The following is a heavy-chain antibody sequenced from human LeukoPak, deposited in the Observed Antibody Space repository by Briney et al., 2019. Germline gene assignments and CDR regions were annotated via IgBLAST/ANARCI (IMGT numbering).Heavy chain of an antibody. J-gene: IGHJ3*02. CDR1: GGSISSGGYY. D-gene: IGHD3-22*01. CDR2: IYYSGST. Sequence: SETLSLTCTVSGGSISSGGYYWSWIRQHPGKGLEWIGNIYYSGSTYYNPSLKSRVTISVDTSKNQFSLKLSSVTAADTAVYYCARGWDYYDSSGYNDAFDIWGQGTMVTVSS. V-gene: IGHV4-39*01. CDR3: ARGWDYYDSSGYNDAFDI.